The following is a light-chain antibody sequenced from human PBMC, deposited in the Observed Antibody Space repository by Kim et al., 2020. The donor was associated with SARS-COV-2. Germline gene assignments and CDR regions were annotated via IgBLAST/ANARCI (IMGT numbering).Light chain of an antibody. CDR1: QSVSINY. V-gene: IGKV3-20*01. CDR2: GAS. CDR3: QQYGTSPLT. Sequence: SPGERATLSCRASQSVSINYLAWYQQKPGQAPRLLIYGASSRAAGIPDRFSGSGSGTDFTLTISRLEPEDFAVYYCQQYGTSPLTFGGGTKVDIK. J-gene: IGKJ4*01.